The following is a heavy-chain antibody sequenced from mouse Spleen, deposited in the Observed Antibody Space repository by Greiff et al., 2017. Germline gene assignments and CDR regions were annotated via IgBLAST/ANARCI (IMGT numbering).Heavy chain of an antibody. V-gene: IGHV5-9*01. Sequence: VMLVESGGGLVKLGGSLKLSCAASGFTFSSYAMSWVRQTPEKRLEWVATISSGGGNTYYPDSVKGRFTISRDNAKNTLYLQMSSLKSEDTAMYYCARLDYFDYWGQGTTLTVSS. J-gene: IGHJ2*01. CDR2: ISSGGGNT. CDR1: GFTFSSYA. CDR3: ARLDYFDY.